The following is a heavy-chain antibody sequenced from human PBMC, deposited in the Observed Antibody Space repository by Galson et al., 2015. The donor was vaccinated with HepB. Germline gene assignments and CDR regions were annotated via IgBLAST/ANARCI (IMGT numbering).Heavy chain of an antibody. CDR3: ARAEYDDAWGRYHQNGLDV. D-gene: IGHD3-16*02. CDR1: GYKFRSYA. CDR2: INTGAGDT. V-gene: IGHV1-3*04. Sequence: SVKVSCKASGYKFRSYALHWVRQAPGQRLEWMGWINTGAGDTEYSQIFQGRVTITRDTSASTAYMELSSLRSEDTAVYYCARAEYDDAWGRYHQNGLDVCGQRGTVTVSS. J-gene: IGHJ6*02.